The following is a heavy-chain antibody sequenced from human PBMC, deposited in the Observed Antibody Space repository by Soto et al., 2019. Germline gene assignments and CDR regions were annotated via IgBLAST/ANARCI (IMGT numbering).Heavy chain of an antibody. CDR2: ISGRGDST. Sequence: EVQLLESGGILVHPGGSLRLSCAASGFTFSSYAMTWVRQAPGKGLEWVSAISGRGDSTYYADSVKGRFTISRDQSKNTLYLQMNSLRAEDTAVYYCAKGAGYDFWGGYDYYGMDVWGQGTTVTVSS. CDR3: AKGAGYDFWGGYDYYGMDV. CDR1: GFTFSSYA. J-gene: IGHJ6*02. D-gene: IGHD3-3*01. V-gene: IGHV3-23*01.